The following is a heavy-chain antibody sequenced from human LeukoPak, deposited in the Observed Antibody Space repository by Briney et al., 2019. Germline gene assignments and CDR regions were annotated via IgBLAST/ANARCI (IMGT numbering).Heavy chain of an antibody. Sequence: PSETLSLTCTVSGYSISSGHYWAWIRQSPEKGLECIATMFHSGSTYYNPSPKSRVTTSVDTSKNEFSLNLSSVTAADTAVYYCARAGTNLGDFDYWGQGTLVTVSS. D-gene: IGHD6-13*01. J-gene: IGHJ4*02. CDR3: ARAGTNLGDFDY. V-gene: IGHV4-38-2*02. CDR1: GYSISSGHY. CDR2: MFHSGST.